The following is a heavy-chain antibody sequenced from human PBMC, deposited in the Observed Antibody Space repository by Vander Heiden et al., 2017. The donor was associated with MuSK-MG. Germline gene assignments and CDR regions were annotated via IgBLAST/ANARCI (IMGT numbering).Heavy chain of an antibody. J-gene: IGHJ5*02. V-gene: IGHV4-34*01. CDR1: GGSFSGYY. CDR2: INHSGST. Sequence: QVQLQPWGAGLLKPSETPSLTCAVYGGSFSGYYWSWIRQPPGKGLEWNGEINHSGSTNYNPSLKSRVTISVDTSKNQFSLKLSSVTAADTAVYYCARGDYDFWSGYLDNWFDPWGQGTLVTVSS. D-gene: IGHD3-3*01. CDR3: ARGDYDFWSGYLDNWFDP.